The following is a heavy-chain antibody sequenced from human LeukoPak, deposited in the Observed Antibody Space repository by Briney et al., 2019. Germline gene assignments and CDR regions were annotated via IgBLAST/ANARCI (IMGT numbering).Heavy chain of an antibody. D-gene: IGHD1-26*01. CDR3: ARVPVVGATRFSFDY. CDR1: GGSFSGYY. V-gene: IGHV4-34*01. J-gene: IGHJ4*02. Sequence: PSETLSLTCAVYGGSFSGYYWSWIRQPPRKGLEWIGEINHSGSTNYNPSLKSRVTISVDTSKNQFSLKLSSVTAADTAVYYCARVPVVGATRFSFDYWGQGTLVTVSS. CDR2: INHSGST.